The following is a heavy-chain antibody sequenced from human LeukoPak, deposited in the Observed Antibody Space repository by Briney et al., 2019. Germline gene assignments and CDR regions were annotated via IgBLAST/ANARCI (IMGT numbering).Heavy chain of an antibody. V-gene: IGHV1-18*01. J-gene: IGHJ4*02. CDR1: GFTFTSYG. CDR3: TRDPDGDYDFDY. D-gene: IGHD4-17*01. CDR2: IDAYNGKT. Sequence: ASVKVSCKAAGFTFTSYGISWVRQAAGQGLEWMGWIDAYNGKTNYAQNFQGRITVTRDTSTKMAYMELRSLRSDDTAVYYCTRDPDGDYDFDYWGQGTLVTVSS.